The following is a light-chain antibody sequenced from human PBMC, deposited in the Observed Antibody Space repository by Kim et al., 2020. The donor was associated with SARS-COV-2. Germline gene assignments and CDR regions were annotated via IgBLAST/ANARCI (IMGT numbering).Light chain of an antibody. V-gene: IGKV1-5*01. Sequence: SASVGDRVTITCRASQSISWLAWYQQKPGTAPKFLIYDASRLESGVPSRFSGSGSGTEFTLTISSLQPDDFATYYCQQYNRYPLTFGGGTKVDIK. CDR1: QSISW. CDR2: DAS. J-gene: IGKJ4*01. CDR3: QQYNRYPLT.